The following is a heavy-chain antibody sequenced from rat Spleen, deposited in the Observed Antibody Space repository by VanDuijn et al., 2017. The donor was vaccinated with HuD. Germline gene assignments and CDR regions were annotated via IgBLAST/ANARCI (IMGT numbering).Heavy chain of an antibody. D-gene: IGHD1-8*01. J-gene: IGHJ3*01. Sequence: EVQLVESGGGLVQPGRSLKLSCVASGFTFNNYWMTWIRQAPGKGLEWVASITNTGDSTSSPDSVKGRFTISRDNAKSTLYLQMNSLRSEDTATYYCAKEGDGGYSSYPNWFAYWGQGTLVTVSS. CDR3: AKEGDGGYSSYPNWFAY. V-gene: IGHV5-31*01. CDR2: ITNTGDST. CDR1: GFTFNNYW.